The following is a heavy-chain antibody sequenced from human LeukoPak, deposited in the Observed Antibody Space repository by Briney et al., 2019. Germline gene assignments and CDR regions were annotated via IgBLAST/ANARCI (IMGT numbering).Heavy chain of an antibody. V-gene: IGHV4-59*01. CDR1: GDSISSSY. CDR2: VHYTGKT. J-gene: IGHJ4*02. Sequence: SETLSLTCTVSGDSISSSYWSWIRQPPGKRLEWVGYVHYTGKTNYNPSLNNRVTISVDMSKNQFSLTLTSATLADTAVYYCARGYYDRSGSSNPFDSWGQGTLVTVSA. D-gene: IGHD3-22*01. CDR3: ARGYYDRSGSSNPFDS.